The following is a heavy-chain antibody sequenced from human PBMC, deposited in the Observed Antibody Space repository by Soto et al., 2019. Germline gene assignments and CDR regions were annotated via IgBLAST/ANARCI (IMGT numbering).Heavy chain of an antibody. V-gene: IGHV3-30-3*01. D-gene: IGHD3-3*01. CDR2: ISYDGSNK. CDR3: ARDTYYDFWCGTDYYFDY. Sequence: GGSLRLSCAASGFPFSSYAMHWVRQSPGKGLEWVAVISYDGSNKYYADSVKGRFTISRDNSKNTLYLQMNSLRAEDTAVYYCARDTYYDFWCGTDYYFDYWGQGTLVTVSP. J-gene: IGHJ4*02. CDR1: GFPFSSYA.